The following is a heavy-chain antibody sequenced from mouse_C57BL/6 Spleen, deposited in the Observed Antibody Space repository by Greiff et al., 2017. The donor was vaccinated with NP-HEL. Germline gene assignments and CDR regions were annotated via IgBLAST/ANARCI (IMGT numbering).Heavy chain of an antibody. CDR2: ISSGSSTI. Sequence: EVMLVESGGGLVKPGGSLKLSCAASGFTFSDYGMHWVRQAPEKGLEWVAYISSGSSTIYYADTVKGRFTISRDNAKNTLFLQMTSLRSEDTAMYYCARDCPGGYYAMDYWGQGTSVTVSS. CDR3: ARDCPGGYYAMDY. V-gene: IGHV5-17*01. J-gene: IGHJ4*01. CDR1: GFTFSDYG.